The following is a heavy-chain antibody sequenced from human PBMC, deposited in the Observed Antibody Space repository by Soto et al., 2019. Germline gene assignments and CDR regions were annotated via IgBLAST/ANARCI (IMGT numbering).Heavy chain of an antibody. D-gene: IGHD6-13*01. Sequence: VGSLRLSCAAGGCVYSAGVMSWVRQAPGKGLEWVSSITSSGGGTYYADSVKGRFTVSRDNSKNTVYLQMNSLRDEDTAVYYCAKLTAAWGQGTLVTVSS. CDR3: AKLTAA. V-gene: IGHV3-23*01. CDR2: ITSSGGGT. CDR1: GCVYSAGV. J-gene: IGHJ4*02.